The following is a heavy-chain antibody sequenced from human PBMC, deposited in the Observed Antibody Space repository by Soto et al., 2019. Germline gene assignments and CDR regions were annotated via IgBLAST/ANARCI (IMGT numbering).Heavy chain of an antibody. CDR1: GFTFSSFP. V-gene: IGHV3-9*01. Sequence: PGGSLRLSCAASGFTFSSFPMSWVRQAPGKGLEWVSGISWNSGTLAYANSVKGRFTISRDNAKNSIYLQMSSLRAEDTALYYCAKSRTTDFSYFYGMHVWGQGTTVTVSS. D-gene: IGHD4-17*01. CDR2: ISWNSGTL. CDR3: AKSRTTDFSYFYGMHV. J-gene: IGHJ6*02.